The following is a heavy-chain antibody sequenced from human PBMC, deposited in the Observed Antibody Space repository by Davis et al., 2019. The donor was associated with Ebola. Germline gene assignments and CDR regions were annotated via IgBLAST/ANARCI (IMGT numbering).Heavy chain of an antibody. V-gene: IGHV3-23*01. CDR1: GFTFSSYA. J-gene: IGHJ6*02. Sequence: GESLKISCVASGFTFSSYAMSWVRQAPGKGLEWVSSISTSGATTYYTDSVKGRFTISRDNSKNTLSLQMNSLRADDTAVYYCDARPCRGNTCYTWGEDVWGQGTTVTVSS. D-gene: IGHD2-15*01. CDR2: ISTSGATT. CDR3: DARPCRGNTCYTWGEDV.